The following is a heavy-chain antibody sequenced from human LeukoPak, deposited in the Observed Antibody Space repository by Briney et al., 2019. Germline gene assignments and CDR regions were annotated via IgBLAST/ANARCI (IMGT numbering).Heavy chain of an antibody. D-gene: IGHD2-15*01. J-gene: IGHJ5*02. V-gene: IGHV4-34*01. CDR3: ARGPVYCSGGSCYSGWFDP. CDR1: GGSFSGYY. CDR2: INHSGST. Sequence: SETLSLTCAVYGGSFSGYYWSWIRQPPGKGLEWIGEINHSGSTYYNPSLKSRVTISVDRSKNQLSLKLSSVTAADTAVYYCARGPVYCSGGSCYSGWFDPWGQGTLVTVSS.